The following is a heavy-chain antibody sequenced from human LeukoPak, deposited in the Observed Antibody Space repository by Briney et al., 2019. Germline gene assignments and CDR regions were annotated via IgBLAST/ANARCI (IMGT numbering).Heavy chain of an antibody. CDR2: IGYDGSDK. CDR1: GLTFSNYG. J-gene: IGHJ3*02. V-gene: IGHV3-33*01. Sequence: PGGSLRLSCAASGLTFSNYGMHWVRQAPGKGLEWVAVIGYDGSDKYYADSVKGRFTISRDNSKNTLYLQMNSLRAEDTAVYYCARDLDSSFDIWGQGTMVTVSS. D-gene: IGHD3-9*01. CDR3: ARDLDSSFDI.